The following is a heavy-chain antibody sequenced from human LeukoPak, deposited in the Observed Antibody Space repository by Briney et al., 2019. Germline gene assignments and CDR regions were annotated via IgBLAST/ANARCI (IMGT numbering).Heavy chain of an antibody. D-gene: IGHD3-22*01. CDR1: GYTFTSYD. CDR2: MNPNRGNT. Sequence: ASVKVSCKASGYTFTSYDISWVRQATGQGLEWMGWMNPNRGNTGYAQKFQGRVTMTRNTSISTAYMELSSLRSEDTAVYYCARGGVGDYYDSSGFRYYYYYYMDVWGKGTTVTVSS. V-gene: IGHV1-8*01. J-gene: IGHJ6*03. CDR3: ARGGVGDYYDSSGFRYYYYYYMDV.